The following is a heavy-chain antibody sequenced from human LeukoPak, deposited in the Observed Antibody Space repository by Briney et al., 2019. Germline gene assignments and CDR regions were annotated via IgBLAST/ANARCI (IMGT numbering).Heavy chain of an antibody. CDR1: GFTVSSNY. Sequence: GGSLRLSCAASGFTVSSNYMSWVRQAPGKGLEWVSAISSTGGTTYYADSVKGRFTISRDNSKNTLYLQMNSLRAEDTAVYYCAKVFDYYFYGMDVWGQGTTVTVSS. CDR3: AKVFDYYFYGMDV. J-gene: IGHJ6*02. D-gene: IGHD3-9*01. V-gene: IGHV3-23*01. CDR2: ISSTGGTT.